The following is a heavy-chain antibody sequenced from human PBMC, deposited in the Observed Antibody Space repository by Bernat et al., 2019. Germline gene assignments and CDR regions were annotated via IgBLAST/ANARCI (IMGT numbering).Heavy chain of an antibody. CDR3: VRDAGYCSGVSCYNLFDS. CDR2: IRNKPNSYTT. CDR1: GSTFSDHY. V-gene: IGHV3-72*01. J-gene: IGHJ4*02. Sequence: EVQLVESGGGLVQPGGSLRLSCAASGSTFSDHYMDWVRQAPGKGLEWISRIRNKPNSYTTEYAASVKGRFTISRDDSKNSLYLQMNSLKTEDTAVYYCVRDAGYCSGVSCYNLFDSWGQGTLVTVSS. D-gene: IGHD2-15*01.